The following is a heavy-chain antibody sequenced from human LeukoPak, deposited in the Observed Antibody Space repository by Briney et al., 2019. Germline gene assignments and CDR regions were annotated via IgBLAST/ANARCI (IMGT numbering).Heavy chain of an antibody. CDR3: AKGGQLVVDWFDP. CDR1: GGTFSSYA. CDR2: IIPIFGTA. D-gene: IGHD6-6*01. J-gene: IGHJ5*02. V-gene: IGHV1-69*05. Sequence: SVKVSCKASGGTFSSYAISWVRQAPGQGLEWMGGIIPIFGTANYAQKFQGRVTITTDESTSTAYMELSSLRSEDTAVYYCAKGGQLVVDWFDPWGQGTLVTVSS.